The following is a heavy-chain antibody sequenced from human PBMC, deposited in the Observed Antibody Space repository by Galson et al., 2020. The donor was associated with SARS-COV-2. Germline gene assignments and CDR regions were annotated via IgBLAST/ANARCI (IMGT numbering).Heavy chain of an antibody. J-gene: IGHJ4*02. CDR1: GFTFSSYS. D-gene: IGHD3-22*01. CDR3: AATRRGDYYDSSGYYGY. V-gene: IGHV3-21*01. Sequence: GGSLRLSCAASGFTFSSYSTTWVRQAPGKGLECVSSISSTSSYIYYADSVNGRFIISRDNAKNSLYLQMNSLRAEDTAVYYCAATRRGDYYDSSGYYGYWGQGTLVTVS. CDR2: ISSTSSYI.